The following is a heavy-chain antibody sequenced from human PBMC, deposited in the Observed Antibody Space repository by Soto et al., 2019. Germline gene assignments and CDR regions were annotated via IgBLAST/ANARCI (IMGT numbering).Heavy chain of an antibody. Sequence: EVQLLESGGGLVQPGGSLRLSCAASEFSFSSYALNWDRQAPGKRLEWVSAISATGTTTYYADSVKGRFTISRDNSKRTLFLQMDSLSPEDTAVYYCATYSSPFDYRGQGTLVTVSS. CDR1: EFSFSSYA. J-gene: IGHJ4*02. V-gene: IGHV3-23*01. D-gene: IGHD6-13*01. CDR3: ATYSSPFDY. CDR2: ISATGTTT.